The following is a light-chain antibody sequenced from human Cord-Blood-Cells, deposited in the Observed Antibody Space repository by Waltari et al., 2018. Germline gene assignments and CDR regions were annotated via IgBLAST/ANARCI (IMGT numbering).Light chain of an antibody. CDR3: SSYTSSSTWV. V-gene: IGLV2-14*01. CDR1: SSDVGGYNY. J-gene: IGLJ3*02. Sequence: QSALTQPASVSGSHGQSITISCTGTSSDVGGYNYVSWYQQHPGKAPRLMIYDVSTRPSGVSNRFSGSKSGNTASLTISGLQAEDEADYYCSSYTSSSTWVFGGGTKLTVL. CDR2: DVS.